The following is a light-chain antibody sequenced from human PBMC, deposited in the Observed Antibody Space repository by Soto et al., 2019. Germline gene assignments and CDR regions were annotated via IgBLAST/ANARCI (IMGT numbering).Light chain of an antibody. J-gene: IGKJ2*01. CDR1: QSISSW. CDR2: KAS. Sequence: DIQMTQSPSTLSASVGDRVTITCRASQSISSWLAWYQQKPGKAPKLLIYKASSLESGVPSTFSGSGSGTEFTLTISSLQPDDFPTYYCQQYNSYYTLGQGTKLEIK. V-gene: IGKV1-5*03. CDR3: QQYNSYYT.